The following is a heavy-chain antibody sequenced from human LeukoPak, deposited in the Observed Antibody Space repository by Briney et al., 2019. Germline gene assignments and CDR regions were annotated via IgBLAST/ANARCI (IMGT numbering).Heavy chain of an antibody. J-gene: IGHJ4*02. Sequence: PSETLSLTCAVSGYSISSGYYWGWIRQPPGKGLEWIRTIYHNGNTYYNPSLKSRVTISVVTSKNQFSLKLSSVTAADTAVYYCARVRYNYGDSDYWGQGTLVTVSS. V-gene: IGHV4-38-2*01. D-gene: IGHD5-18*01. CDR1: GYSISSGYY. CDR2: IYHNGNT. CDR3: ARVRYNYGDSDY.